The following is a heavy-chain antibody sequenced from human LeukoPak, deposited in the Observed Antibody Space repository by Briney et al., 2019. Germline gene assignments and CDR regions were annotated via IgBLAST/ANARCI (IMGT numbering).Heavy chain of an antibody. CDR2: MHYSGDS. CDR1: GNSISSFF. J-gene: IGHJ4*02. V-gene: IGHV4-59*01. Sequence: SETLSLTCTASGNSISSFFWSWIRQPPGRGLEWIGSMHYSGDSKYNPSLRSRVSLSIDTSKQQFSLRLSSVTAADTAVYYCARDLELGRHRWNYFESWGQGALVTVSS. CDR3: ARDLELGRHRWNYFES. D-gene: IGHD7-27*01.